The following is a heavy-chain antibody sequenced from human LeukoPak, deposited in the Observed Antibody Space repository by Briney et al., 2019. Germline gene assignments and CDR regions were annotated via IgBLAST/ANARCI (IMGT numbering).Heavy chain of an antibody. Sequence: GGSLRLSCAASGFTFSSYSMNWVRQAPGKGLEWVSYIGSSSSTIYYADSVKGRFTISRDNAKNSLYLQMNSLRAEDTAVYYCARGRITMIVVGYDYWGQGTLVTVSS. CDR1: GFTFSSYS. CDR3: ARGRITMIVVGYDY. J-gene: IGHJ4*02. CDR2: IGSSSSTI. D-gene: IGHD3-22*01. V-gene: IGHV3-48*01.